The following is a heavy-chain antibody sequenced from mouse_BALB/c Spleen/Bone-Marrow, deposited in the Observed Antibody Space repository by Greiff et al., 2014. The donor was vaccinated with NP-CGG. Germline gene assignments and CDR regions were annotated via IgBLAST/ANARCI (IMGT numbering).Heavy chain of an antibody. D-gene: IGHD1-1*01. J-gene: IGHJ2*01. Sequence: EVKLEESGAELVKPGASVKLSCTASGFNIKDTYIHWVKQRPEQGLEWIGRIDPANGNTEYDPKFQGKATITTDTSSNTAYLQLSSLTSEDTAVYYCAGSYYYAGLYFDYWGQGTTLTVSS. CDR2: IDPANGNT. V-gene: IGHV14-3*02. CDR3: AGSYYYAGLYFDY. CDR1: GFNIKDTY.